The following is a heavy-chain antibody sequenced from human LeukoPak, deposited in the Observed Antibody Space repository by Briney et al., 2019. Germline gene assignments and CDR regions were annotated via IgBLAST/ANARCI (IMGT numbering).Heavy chain of an antibody. CDR1: SGFINSYN. Sequence: SETLSLTCTVSSGFINSYNWGWVRQPPGKGLEWIARIYTTGATQYNPSLKSRVTMSIDTSTNQFSLNLRSMTAADTAGYYCGKQGYSASFLFLDFWGQGTLVAVS. J-gene: IGHJ4*02. D-gene: IGHD2-21*01. CDR3: GKQGYSASFLFLDF. CDR2: IYTTGAT. V-gene: IGHV4-4*07.